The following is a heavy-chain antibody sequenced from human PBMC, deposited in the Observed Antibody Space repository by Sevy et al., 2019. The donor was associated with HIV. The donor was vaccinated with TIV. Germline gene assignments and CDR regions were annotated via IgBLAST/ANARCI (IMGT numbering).Heavy chain of an antibody. J-gene: IGHJ5*02. CDR1: GYTFTYYY. V-gene: IGHV1-2*02. Sequence: ASVKVSCETSGYTFTYYYIHWVRQAPGQGLEWMGWINPSSGGTQYAQKFQGRVSVTSDTSRRTSYMELRRLRSDDTALYYCARQMDNWFDPWGQGTPVTVSS. CDR3: ARQMDNWFDP. CDR2: INPSSGGT.